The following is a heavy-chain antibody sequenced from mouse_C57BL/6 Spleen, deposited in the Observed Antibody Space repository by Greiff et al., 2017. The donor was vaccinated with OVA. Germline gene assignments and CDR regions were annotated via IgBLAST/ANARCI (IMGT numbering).Heavy chain of an antibody. CDR1: GYTFTSYW. CDR3: ARDDYDEEDYFDY. Sequence: QVQLQQPGAELVKPGASVKLSCKASGYTFTSYWMHWVKQRPGQGLEWIGMIHPNSGSTNYNEKFKSKATLTVDKSSSTAYMQLSSLTSEDSAVYYCARDDYDEEDYFDYWGQGTTLTVSS. D-gene: IGHD2-4*01. CDR2: IHPNSGST. J-gene: IGHJ2*01. V-gene: IGHV1-64*01.